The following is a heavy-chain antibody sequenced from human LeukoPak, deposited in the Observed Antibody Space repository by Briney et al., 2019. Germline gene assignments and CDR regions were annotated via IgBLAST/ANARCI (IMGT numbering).Heavy chain of an antibody. V-gene: IGHV3-23*01. CDR3: AKLPPSSGWYYFDY. J-gene: IGHJ4*02. CDR1: GFTFSIYA. D-gene: IGHD6-19*01. Sequence: GGSLRLSCAASGFTFSIYAMSWVRQVPGKGLEWVSGISGSGGTTYYADSVKGRFTISRDNSKNTLYLQMNSLRAEDTAVYYCAKLPPSSGWYYFDYWGQGTLVTVSS. CDR2: ISGSGGTT.